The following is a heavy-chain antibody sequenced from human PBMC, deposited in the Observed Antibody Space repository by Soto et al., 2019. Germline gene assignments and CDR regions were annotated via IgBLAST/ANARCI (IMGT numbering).Heavy chain of an antibody. Sequence: GGSLRLSCTVSGFAFNDYGINWVRQAPGKGLEWVSSISKSDYTYYSDSVKGRFAISRDNAKSSVSLQMNTLRVEDTAVYYCAREDSIIIPAVSDFWGQGTLVTVSS. V-gene: IGHV3-21*01. CDR1: GFAFNDYG. CDR2: ISKSDYT. D-gene: IGHD2-2*01. J-gene: IGHJ4*02. CDR3: AREDSIIIPAVSDF.